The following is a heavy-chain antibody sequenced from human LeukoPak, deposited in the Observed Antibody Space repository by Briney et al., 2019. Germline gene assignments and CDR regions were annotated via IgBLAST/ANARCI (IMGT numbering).Heavy chain of an antibody. V-gene: IGHV1-3*01. D-gene: IGHD1-26*01. CDR1: GYTFTSYA. CDR3: ARGGGSYFPIYMDV. Sequence: ASVKVSCKASGYTFTSYAMHWVRQAPGQRLEWMGWINAGNGNTKYSQKFQGRVTITRDTSASTAYMELSSLRAEDTAVYYCARGGGSYFPIYMDVWGKGTTVTVSS. J-gene: IGHJ6*03. CDR2: INAGNGNT.